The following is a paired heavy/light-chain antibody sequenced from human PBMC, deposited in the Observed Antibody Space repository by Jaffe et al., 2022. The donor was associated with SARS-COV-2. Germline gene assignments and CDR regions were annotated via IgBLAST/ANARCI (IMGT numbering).Light chain of an antibody. Sequence: DVVMTQSPLSLPVTLGQPASISCRSSQSLVYSDGNTYLNWFQQRPGQSPRRLIYKVSNRDSGVPDRFSGSGSGTDFTLKISRVEAEDVGIYYCMQGTHWPGTFGQGTKVEIK. V-gene: IGKV2-30*01. CDR1: QSLVYSDGNTY. CDR3: MQGTHWPGT. J-gene: IGKJ1*01. CDR2: KVS.
Heavy chain of an antibody. CDR3: ARGLVLIDY. CDR2: VGTSGAST. Sequence: EVQLLESGGGLVQPGGSLRLSCVASGFTFSSYAMSWVRQAPGKGLEWVSVVGTSGASTYYADSVKGRFTISRDNSKNTLYLQMSSLRAEDTAVYYCARGLVLIDYWGQGTLVTVSS. D-gene: IGHD6-13*01. CDR1: GFTFSSYA. J-gene: IGHJ4*02. V-gene: IGHV3-23*01.